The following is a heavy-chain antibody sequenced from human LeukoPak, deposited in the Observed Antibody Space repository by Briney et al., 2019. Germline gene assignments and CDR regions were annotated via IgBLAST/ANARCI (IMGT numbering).Heavy chain of an antibody. J-gene: IGHJ4*02. Sequence: PGRSLRLSCVASGFPFRSFSMNWVRQPPGKGLEWVSSISSSSTYIYYADSVKGRFTISRDNAKNSLYLQMNSLRVEDTAVYYCARAEGSGSSFDYWGQGTLVTVSS. CDR3: ARAEGSGSSFDY. D-gene: IGHD3-10*01. CDR1: GFPFRSFS. V-gene: IGHV3-21*01. CDR2: ISSSSTYI.